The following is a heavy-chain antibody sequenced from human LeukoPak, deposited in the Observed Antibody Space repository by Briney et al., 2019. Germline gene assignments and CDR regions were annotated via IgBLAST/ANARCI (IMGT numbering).Heavy chain of an antibody. D-gene: IGHD3-22*01. J-gene: IGHJ4*02. V-gene: IGHV1-18*01. CDR2: ISAYNGNT. Sequence: GASVKVSCKASGYTFTSYGISWVRQAPGQGREWMGWISAYNGNTNYAQKLQGRVTMTTDTSTSTAYMELRSLRSDDTAVYYCARATLPRGAYYYDSSGYLPFDYWGQGTLVTVSS. CDR3: ARATLPRGAYYYDSSGYLPFDY. CDR1: GYTFTSYG.